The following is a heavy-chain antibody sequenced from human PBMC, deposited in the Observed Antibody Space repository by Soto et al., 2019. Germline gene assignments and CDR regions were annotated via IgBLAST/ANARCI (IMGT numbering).Heavy chain of an antibody. CDR2: INHTGGT. J-gene: IGHJ5*02. V-gene: IGHV4-34*01. CDR1: GGSVNGYY. CDR3: ATRITVFGLLIPPFDP. D-gene: IGHD3-3*01. Sequence: PXETLSLSCAVYGGSVNGYYWSWIRQPPGKGLEWIGEINHTGGTHYNPSLKSRVTMSVDTSKNQFSLRLSSVTAADTAIYYCATRITVFGLLIPPFDPWGQGTQVTVSS.